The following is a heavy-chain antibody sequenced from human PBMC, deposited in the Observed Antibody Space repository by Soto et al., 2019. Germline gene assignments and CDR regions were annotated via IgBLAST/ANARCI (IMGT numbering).Heavy chain of an antibody. V-gene: IGHV3-7*03. CDR2: IKQDGSER. J-gene: IGHJ4*02. CDR3: ASWTYSSGWYLDY. Sequence: GGSLRLSCAASGFTLSTYWMSWVRQAPGKGLEWVASIKQDGSERYYADSVKGRFTISRDNARNSLSLQMNSLRAEDTAVYYCASWTYSSGWYLDYWGQGTLVTVSS. CDR1: GFTLSTYW. D-gene: IGHD6-19*01.